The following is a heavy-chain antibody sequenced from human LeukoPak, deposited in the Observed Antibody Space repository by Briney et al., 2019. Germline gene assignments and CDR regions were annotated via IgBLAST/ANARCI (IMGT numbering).Heavy chain of an antibody. CDR2: IYYSGST. CDR3: GRHMPWGARGPFDY. CDR1: GGSISSYY. D-gene: IGHD2-2*01. Sequence: SETLSLTCTVSGGSISSYYRGWLRQPPGKGLEWVGVIYYSGSTYDNPSLTGPVTISVDTSKNQFALKLSSVTAADTAVYYCGRHMPWGARGPFDYWGQGTLVTVSS. J-gene: IGHJ4*02. V-gene: IGHV4-39*01.